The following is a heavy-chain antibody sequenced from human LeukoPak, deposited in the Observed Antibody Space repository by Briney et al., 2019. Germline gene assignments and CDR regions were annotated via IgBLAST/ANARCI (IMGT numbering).Heavy chain of an antibody. D-gene: IGHD5-12*01. CDR2: FDPEDGDT. CDR1: GYTLTELS. V-gene: IGHV1-24*01. CDR3: STEYSGYDGGHAFAS. Sequence: EASVKVSCKVSGYTLTELSMHWVRQAPGKGLEWMGGFDPEDGDTIYAQKFQGRVTMTEDTSTNTAYMELSSLRSEDAAVYYCSTEYSGYDGGHAFASWGQGTMVTVSS. J-gene: IGHJ3*02.